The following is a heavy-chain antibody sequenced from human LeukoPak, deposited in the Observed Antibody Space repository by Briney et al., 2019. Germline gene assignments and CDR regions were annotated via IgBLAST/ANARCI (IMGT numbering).Heavy chain of an antibody. V-gene: IGHV3-20*04. D-gene: IGHD2-2*01. CDR1: GFAFDEHG. CDR2: INWSGGST. CDR3: AKAPITSPFYFDY. Sequence: GGSPRLSCTASGFAFDEHGMSWVRQVPGKGLEWVSGINWSGGSTGYADPLRGRFTISRDNAKNSLYLQMDSLRAEDTALYYCAKAPITSPFYFDYWGQGTTVTVSS. J-gene: IGHJ4*03.